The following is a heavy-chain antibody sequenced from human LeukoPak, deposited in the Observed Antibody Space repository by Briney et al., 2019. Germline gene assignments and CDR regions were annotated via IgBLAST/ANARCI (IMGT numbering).Heavy chain of an antibody. CDR2: IYYSGST. J-gene: IGHJ4*02. D-gene: IGHD5-24*01. Sequence: SETLSLTCTVSGGSISSGGYYWSWIRRHPGKGLEWIGYIYYSGSTYYNPSLKSRVTISVDTSKNQFSLKLSSVTAADTAVYYXXXXXXXXXXXXGSFDYWAREPWSPSPQ. CDR3: XXXXXXXXXXXGSFDY. V-gene: IGHV4-31*03. CDR1: GGSISSGGYY.